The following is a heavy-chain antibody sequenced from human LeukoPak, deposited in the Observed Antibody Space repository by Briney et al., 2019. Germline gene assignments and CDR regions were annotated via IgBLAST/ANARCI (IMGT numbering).Heavy chain of an antibody. J-gene: IGHJ3*02. Sequence: ASVKVSCKASGYTFTGYYMHWVRQAPGQGLEWMGWINPNSGGTNYAQKFQGRVTMTRDTSISTVYMELSRLRSDDTAVYYCASEGLDGSGYYEGGAFDIWGQGTMVTVSS. V-gene: IGHV1-2*02. CDR1: GYTFTGYY. CDR2: INPNSGGT. D-gene: IGHD3-22*01. CDR3: ASEGLDGSGYYEGGAFDI.